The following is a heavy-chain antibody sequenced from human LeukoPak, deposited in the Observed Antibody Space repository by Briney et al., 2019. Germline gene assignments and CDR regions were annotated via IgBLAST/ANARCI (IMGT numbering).Heavy chain of an antibody. CDR3: ARDQGAGSSYAFDI. D-gene: IGHD2-15*01. Sequence: SETLSLTCTVSGDSISSYYWSWIRQPPGKGLEWIGYIYYSGSTNYTPSLKSGVTMSVDTSKNQFSLKLSSVTAADTPVYYCARDQGAGSSYAFDIWGQGTMVTVSS. CDR2: IYYSGST. CDR1: GDSISSYY. V-gene: IGHV4-59*01. J-gene: IGHJ3*02.